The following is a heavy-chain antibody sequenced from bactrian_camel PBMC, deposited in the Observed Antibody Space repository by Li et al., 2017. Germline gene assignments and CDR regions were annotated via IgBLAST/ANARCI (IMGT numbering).Heavy chain of an antibody. J-gene: IGHJ6*01. D-gene: IGHD7*01. CDR1: GYSYSKYC. Sequence: QLVESGGGSVQAGGSLRLSCAASGYSYSKYCMAWFRQGAGKERERIASIHSDGTTSYSDSVADRFTISQDTAKNAVYLEMNSLKPEDTAMYYCGTDASLNLVVLVIGARGPRSPSP. CDR3: GTDASLNLVVLV. V-gene: IGHV3S53*01. CDR2: IHSDGTT.